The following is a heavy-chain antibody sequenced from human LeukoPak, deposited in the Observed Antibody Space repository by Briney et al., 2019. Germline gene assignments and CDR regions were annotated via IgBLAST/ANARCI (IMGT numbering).Heavy chain of an antibody. D-gene: IGHD3-10*01. J-gene: IGHJ4*02. V-gene: IGHV4-34*01. Sequence: SETLSLTCAVYGGSFSGYYWTWIRQPPGKRLEWIGEINLSGSTSYNPSLKSRVTISVDTSKNQFSLKLGSVTAADTAVYYCARSRLLWFRELLYDYWGQGTLVTVSS. CDR3: ARSRLLWFRELLYDY. CDR2: INLSGST. CDR1: GGSFSGYY.